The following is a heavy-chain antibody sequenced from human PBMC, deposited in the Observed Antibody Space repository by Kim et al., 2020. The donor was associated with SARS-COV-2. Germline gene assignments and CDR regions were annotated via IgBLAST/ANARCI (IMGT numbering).Heavy chain of an antibody. CDR3: ARSVDY. J-gene: IGHJ4*02. Sequence: SSENTIYYADAVKSPFPISRDNAKNSLYLQMNSLRVEETAVYYCARSVDYWGQGTLVTVSS. CDR2: SSENTI. V-gene: IGHV3-48*03.